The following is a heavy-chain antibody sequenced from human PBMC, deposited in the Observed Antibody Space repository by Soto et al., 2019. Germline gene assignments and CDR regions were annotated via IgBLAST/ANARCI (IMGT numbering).Heavy chain of an antibody. CDR1: GFIFSNYD. V-gene: IGHV3-30-3*01. Sequence: QLQLVESGGGVVQPGRSLRLSCAVSGFIFSNYDIHWVRQAPGKGLEWVTVISNDGSKRFYADSVKGRFTISRANSKNTVSLQMSSLRREDTATYYCTRGIKGGLDPWGRGTLVTVSS. CDR2: ISNDGSKR. J-gene: IGHJ5*02. CDR3: TRGIKGGLDP.